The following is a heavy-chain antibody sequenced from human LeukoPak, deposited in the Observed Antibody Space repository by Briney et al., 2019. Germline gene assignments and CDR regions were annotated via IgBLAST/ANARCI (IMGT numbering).Heavy chain of an antibody. CDR3: ARDGGRDWFDP. J-gene: IGHJ5*02. Sequence: SETLSLTCTVSGYSITRAYNWGWIRQPPGKGLEWIGSIYHSGSTYYNPSLKSRVTISVDTSKNQFSLKLSSVTAADTAVYYCARDGGRDWFDPWGQGTLVTVSS. CDR1: GYSITRAYN. CDR2: IYHSGST. V-gene: IGHV4-38-2*02. D-gene: IGHD6-25*01.